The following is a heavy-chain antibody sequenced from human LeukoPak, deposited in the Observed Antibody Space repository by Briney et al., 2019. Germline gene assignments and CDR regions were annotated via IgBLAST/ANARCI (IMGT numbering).Heavy chain of an antibody. CDR2: IYHTGRT. V-gene: IGHV4-30-2*01. Sequence: SQTLSLTCAVSGGAISSGGYSWSWVRQPPGKGLEWIGYIYHTGRTFYNPSLKSRVTISVDRPKNQFSLKLSSVTAADTAVYYCARDPGFGEIYWGQGTLVTVSS. D-gene: IGHD3-10*01. J-gene: IGHJ4*02. CDR3: ARDPGFGEIY. CDR1: GGAISSGGYS.